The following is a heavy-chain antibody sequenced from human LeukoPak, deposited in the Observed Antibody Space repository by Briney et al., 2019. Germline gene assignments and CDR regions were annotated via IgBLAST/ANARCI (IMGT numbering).Heavy chain of an antibody. Sequence: GRSLRLSCAASGFSFNSYPMHWVRQAPGKGLVWVSRISPDGSATGYADSVRGRFTISRDNAKNTLYLQMNSLRAEDTAVYYCTRDSDAATGYWGQGTLVTVSS. CDR2: ISPDGSAT. CDR3: TRDSDAATGY. D-gene: IGHD6-25*01. J-gene: IGHJ4*02. CDR1: GFSFNSYP. V-gene: IGHV3-74*01.